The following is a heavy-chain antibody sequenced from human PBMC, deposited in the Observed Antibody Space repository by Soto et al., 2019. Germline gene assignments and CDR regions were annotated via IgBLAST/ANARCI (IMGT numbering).Heavy chain of an antibody. J-gene: IGHJ3*02. D-gene: IGHD3-22*01. CDR1: GFTLSSYG. Sequence: GAPMKVSCKAFGFTLSSYGISWGGQGPGQGLEWMGWISAYNGNTNYAQKLQGRVTMTTDTSTSTAYMELRSLRSDDTAVYYCARTDNYYDSLTPAFDIWGQGTMVTVSS. V-gene: IGHV1-18*01. CDR2: ISAYNGNT. CDR3: ARTDNYYDSLTPAFDI.